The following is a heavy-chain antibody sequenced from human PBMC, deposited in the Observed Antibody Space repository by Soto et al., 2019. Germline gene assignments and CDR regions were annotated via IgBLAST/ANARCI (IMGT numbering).Heavy chain of an antibody. CDR2: ISSISSYI. CDR1: GFTFSSYS. V-gene: IGHV3-21*01. J-gene: IGHJ6*02. CDR3: AREGVVVPAAIRAGGYYYYGMDV. D-gene: IGHD2-2*02. Sequence: GSLRLSCAASGFTFSSYSMNWVRQAPGKGLEWVSSISSISSYIYYADSVKGRFTISRDNAKNSLYLQMNSLRAEDTAVYYCAREGVVVPAAIRAGGYYYYGMDVWGQGTTVTVSS.